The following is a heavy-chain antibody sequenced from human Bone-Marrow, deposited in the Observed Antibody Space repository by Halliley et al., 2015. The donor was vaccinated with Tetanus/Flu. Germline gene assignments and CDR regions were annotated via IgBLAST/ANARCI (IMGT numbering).Heavy chain of an antibody. CDR2: IYPGDSDT. J-gene: IGHJ6*02. CDR3: ARRGSGCFQLQVYYYGMDV. D-gene: IGHD3-10*01. Sequence: MQLVQSGAEVKKPGESLNISCKGSGNSFNTYWIAWVRRTPEKGLEWMGTIYPGDSDTRHSPSFQGQATMSVDKSNSIAYLQWSSRKASDTGVYFCARRGSGCFQLQVYYYGMDVWGQGTTVTVSS. V-gene: IGHV5-51*03. CDR1: GNSFNTYW.